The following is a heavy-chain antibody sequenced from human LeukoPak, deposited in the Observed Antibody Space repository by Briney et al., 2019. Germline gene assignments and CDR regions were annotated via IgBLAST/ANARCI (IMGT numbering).Heavy chain of an antibody. CDR1: GFSVSTNY. V-gene: IGHV3-23*01. CDR2: ISGSGGST. J-gene: IGHJ4*02. D-gene: IGHD4/OR15-4a*01. Sequence: GGSLRLSCAASGFSVSTNYVAWVRQAPGKGLEWVSAISGSGGSTYYADSVKGRFTISRDNSKNTLYLQMNSLRAEDTAVYYCAKDLTIHPLSSKDTFDYWGQGTLVTVSS. CDR3: AKDLTIHPLSSKDTFDY.